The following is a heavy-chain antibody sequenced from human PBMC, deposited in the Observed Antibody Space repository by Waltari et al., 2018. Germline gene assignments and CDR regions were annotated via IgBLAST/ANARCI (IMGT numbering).Heavy chain of an antibody. D-gene: IGHD3-10*01. V-gene: IGHV3-48*03. CDR1: GFTFSSSE. Sequence: EVQLVESGGGLVQPGGSLRLSCAASGFTFSSSEMNWVRQAPWKGREWVSYISSSGSTIYYADSVKGRFTISRDNAKNSLYLQMNSLRAEDTAVYYCARDPDGAMVRGAAGWFDPWGQGTLVTVSS. J-gene: IGHJ5*02. CDR3: ARDPDGAMVRGAAGWFDP. CDR2: ISSSGSTI.